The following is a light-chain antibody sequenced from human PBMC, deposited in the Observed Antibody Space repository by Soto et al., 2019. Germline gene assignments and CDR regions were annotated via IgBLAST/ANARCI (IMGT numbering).Light chain of an antibody. CDR1: SGHSSYA. J-gene: IGLJ2*01. CDR3: QTWGTGNVV. V-gene: IGLV4-69*01. Sequence: QLVLTQSPSASASLGASVKLTCTLSSGHSSYAIAWHQQQPEKGPRYLMKLNSDGSHSKGDGIPDRFSGSSSGAERYLTISSLQSEDEADYYCQTWGTGNVVFGGGIKLTVL. CDR2: LNSDGSH.